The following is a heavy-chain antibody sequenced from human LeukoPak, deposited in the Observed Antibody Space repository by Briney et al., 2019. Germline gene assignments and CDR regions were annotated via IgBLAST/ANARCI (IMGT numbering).Heavy chain of an antibody. J-gene: IGHJ3*01. CDR2: INEDGSEK. Sequence: PGGSLSLSCAVSGFTFSGYWMSWVRQAPGNGLEWVATINEDGSEKYYVDSVKGRFTISRDNAKNSLYLQINSLRAEDTTLYYCARGFDGRSGFDLWGQGTMVTVSS. D-gene: IGHD3-10*01. V-gene: IGHV3-7*01. CDR1: GFTFSGYW. CDR3: ARGFDGRSGFDL.